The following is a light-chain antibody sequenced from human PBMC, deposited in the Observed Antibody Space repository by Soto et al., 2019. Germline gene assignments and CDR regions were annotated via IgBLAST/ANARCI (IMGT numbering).Light chain of an antibody. Sequence: QSALTQPASVSGSPGQSITISCTGTSSDVGTYNYVSWYQQHPGKAPKVMIYDVSNRPSGVSNRFSGSKSGNTASLTISGLQAEDEADYYCSSYTGSSTSVIFGGGTEVTVL. J-gene: IGLJ2*01. V-gene: IGLV2-14*03. CDR2: DVS. CDR1: SSDVGTYNY. CDR3: SSYTGSSTSVI.